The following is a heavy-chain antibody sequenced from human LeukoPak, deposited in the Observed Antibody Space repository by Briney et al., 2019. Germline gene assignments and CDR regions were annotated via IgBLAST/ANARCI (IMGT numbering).Heavy chain of an antibody. CDR1: GYTFTGYY. J-gene: IGHJ4*02. CDR2: INPNSGGT. Sequence: GASVKVSCKASGYTFTGYYMHWVRQAPGQGLEWMGWINPNSGGTNYAQKFQGRVTMTRDTSISTAYMELSRLRSDDTAVYYCARGMGIAARHYYFDYWGQGTLVTVSS. V-gene: IGHV1-2*02. CDR3: ARGMGIAARHYYFDY. D-gene: IGHD6-6*01.